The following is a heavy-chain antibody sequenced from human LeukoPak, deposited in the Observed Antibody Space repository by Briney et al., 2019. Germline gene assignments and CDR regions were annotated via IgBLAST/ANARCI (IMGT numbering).Heavy chain of an antibody. CDR2: INPNNVGT. D-gene: IGHD4-17*01. CDR3: ASRSSTVAKFPFHY. CDR1: GYTFTGYY. V-gene: IGHV1-2*02. Sequence: GASVKVSCKASGYTFTGYYIHWVRQAPGQGLEWMGWINPNNVGTNYARGFQGRVTMTRDTSISTAYMELTGLTSDDTAVYYCASRSSTVAKFPFHYWGQGTLVTVSS. J-gene: IGHJ4*02.